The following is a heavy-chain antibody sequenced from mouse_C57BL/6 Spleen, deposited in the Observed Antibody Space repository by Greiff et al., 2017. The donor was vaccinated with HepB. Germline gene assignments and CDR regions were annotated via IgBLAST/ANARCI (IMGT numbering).Heavy chain of an antibody. CDR2: IHPNSGST. Sequence: VQLKQPGAELVKPGASVKLSCKASGYTFTSYWMHWVKQRPGQGLEWIGMIHPNSGSTNYNEKFKSKATLTVDKSSSTAYMQLSSLTSEDSAVYYCARLVSNYDFDYWGQGTTLTVSS. D-gene: IGHD2-5*01. CDR3: ARLVSNYDFDY. CDR1: GYTFTSYW. V-gene: IGHV1-64*01. J-gene: IGHJ2*01.